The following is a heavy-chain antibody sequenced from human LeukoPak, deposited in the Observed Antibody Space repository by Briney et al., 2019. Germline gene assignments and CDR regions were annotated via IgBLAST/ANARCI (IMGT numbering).Heavy chain of an antibody. J-gene: IGHJ4*02. D-gene: IGHD6-13*01. CDR2: INHSGST. Sequence: PSETLSLTCAVYGGSFSGYYWSWIRQPPGKGLEWIGEINHSGSTNYNPSLKSRVTISVDKSKNQFSLKLSSVTAADTAVYYCARAIAAAGYFDYWGQGTLVTVSS. CDR3: ARAIAAAGYFDY. CDR1: GGSFSGYY. V-gene: IGHV4-34*01.